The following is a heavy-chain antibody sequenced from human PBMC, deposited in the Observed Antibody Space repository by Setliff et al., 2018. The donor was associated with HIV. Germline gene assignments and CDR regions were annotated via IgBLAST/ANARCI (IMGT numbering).Heavy chain of an antibody. Sequence: ASVKVSCKASGYTFTSYGISWVRQAPGQGLEWMGWISAYNGNTNYAQKLQGRVTMTTDTSTSTAYMELRSLRSDDTAVYYCARHLSVRYYYDSGGYYFAPDAFDIWGQGTMVTVSS. CDR2: ISAYNGNT. J-gene: IGHJ3*02. D-gene: IGHD3-22*01. CDR1: GYTFTSYG. CDR3: ARHLSVRYYYDSGGYYFAPDAFDI. V-gene: IGHV1-18*01.